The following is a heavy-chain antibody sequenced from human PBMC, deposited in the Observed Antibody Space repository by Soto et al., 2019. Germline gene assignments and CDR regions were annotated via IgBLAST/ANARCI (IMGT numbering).Heavy chain of an antibody. D-gene: IGHD5-18*01. Sequence: GGSLRLSCAASGFTFSSYAMHWVRQAPGKGLEWVAVISYDGSNKYYADSVKGRFTISRDNSKNTLYLQMNSLRAEDTAVYYCAESQQLWSFIDYWGQGTLVTVSS. V-gene: IGHV3-30-3*01. CDR3: AESQQLWSFIDY. CDR2: ISYDGSNK. CDR1: GFTFSSYA. J-gene: IGHJ4*02.